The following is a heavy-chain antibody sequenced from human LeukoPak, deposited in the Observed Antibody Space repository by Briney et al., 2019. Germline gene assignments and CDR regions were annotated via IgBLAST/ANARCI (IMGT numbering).Heavy chain of an antibody. V-gene: IGHV1-8*03. D-gene: IGHD6-13*01. J-gene: IGHJ5*02. Sequence: ASLTLSCTASGDTFSSYDSNWVRQPPGQGLEWIGCMNSNSGNTGYAQNFQGRVTITGNTSISTAYMELSSVRSEDTAVYYCARGHIAAAGRRWFDPWGQGTLVTVSS. CDR1: GDTFSSYD. CDR3: ARGHIAAAGRRWFDP. CDR2: MNSNSGNT.